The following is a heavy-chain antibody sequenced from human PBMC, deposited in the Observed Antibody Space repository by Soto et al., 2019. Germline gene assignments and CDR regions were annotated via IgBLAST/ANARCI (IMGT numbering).Heavy chain of an antibody. J-gene: IGHJ3*02. Sequence: GSLRLACVGSEXTCSMTAVRQAPVKGLGWFSMISNDYSSTYYADSVKGRFTISIGNSKKILYWQINSMRDEDTAVYYCAQRPDAFYIWGQGTMCTVS. CDR1: EXTCS. CDR2: ISNDYSST. CDR3: AQRPDAFYI. V-gene: IGHV3-23*01.